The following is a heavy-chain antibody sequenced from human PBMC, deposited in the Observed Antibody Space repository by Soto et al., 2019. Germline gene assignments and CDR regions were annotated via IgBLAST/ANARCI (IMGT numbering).Heavy chain of an antibody. J-gene: IGHJ4*02. D-gene: IGHD3-3*01. V-gene: IGHV3-23*01. Sequence: GSLRLSCAATGFSFAGYALTWVRQAPGKGLEWLSAVSGGGASTYYADSVRGRFSISRDVSGNMIYLQLNRLTAGDTATYYCAKTQTFNGYYGGFDAWGQGTRVTVSS. CDR3: AKTQTFNGYYGGFDA. CDR1: GFSFAGYA. CDR2: VSGGGAST.